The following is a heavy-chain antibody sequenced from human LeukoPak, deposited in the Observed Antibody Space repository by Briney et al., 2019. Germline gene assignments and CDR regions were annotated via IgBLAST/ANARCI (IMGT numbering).Heavy chain of an antibody. CDR2: MSPNSGNT. CDR1: GYTFTSYD. Sequence: EASVKVSCKASGYTFTSYDINWMRQATGQGLEWMGWMSPNSGNTGYAQKFQGRVTMTRDTSTGIAYLELSSLRSEDSAVYYCVRTPPNWGADFWGQGTLVTVSS. V-gene: IGHV1-8*01. J-gene: IGHJ4*02. CDR3: VRTPPNWGADF. D-gene: IGHD7-27*01.